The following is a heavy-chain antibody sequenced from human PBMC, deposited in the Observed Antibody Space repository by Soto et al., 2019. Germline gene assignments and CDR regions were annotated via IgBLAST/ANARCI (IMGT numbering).Heavy chain of an antibody. CDR3: AIDLFGNYAMDV. CDR1: GFSFSTYS. J-gene: IGHJ6*02. V-gene: IGHV3-21*01. Sequence: EVQLVESGGGLVKPGGSLRLSCAASGFSFSTYSMNWVRRAPGKGLEWVSSISSSGSYKYYADSVKGPFTISRDSGTNSLYLQMTSLRDQDTTVYFCAIDLFGNYAMDVWGQGSTV. CDR2: ISSSGSYK. D-gene: IGHD3-10*02.